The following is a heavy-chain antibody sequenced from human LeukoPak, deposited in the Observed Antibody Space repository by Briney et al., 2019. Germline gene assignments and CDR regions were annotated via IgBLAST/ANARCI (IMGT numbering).Heavy chain of an antibody. CDR2: IYSGGST. D-gene: IGHD4-17*01. Sequence: SCKASGYTFTSYGISWVRQAPGKGLEWVSVIYSGGSTYYADSVKGRFTISRDNSKNTLYLQMNSLRAEDTAVYYCARWGRYMTTVTSFDYWGQGTLVTVSS. J-gene: IGHJ4*02. CDR3: ARWGRYMTTVTSFDY. CDR1: GYTFTSYG. V-gene: IGHV3-66*01.